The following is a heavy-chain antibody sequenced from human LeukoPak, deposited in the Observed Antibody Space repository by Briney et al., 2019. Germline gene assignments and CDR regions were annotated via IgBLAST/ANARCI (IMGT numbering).Heavy chain of an antibody. CDR1: GFTFSSYG. CDR3: AKDQPTAYFDY. V-gene: IGHV3-30*02. J-gene: IGHJ4*02. Sequence: GGSLRLSCAASGFTFSSYGMHWVRQAPGKGLEWVAFIRNDGSIKYYADSVKGRFTISRDNSKNTLYLQINSLRAEDTAVYYCAKDQPTAYFDYWGQGSLVTVSS. CDR2: IRNDGSIK. D-gene: IGHD2-2*01.